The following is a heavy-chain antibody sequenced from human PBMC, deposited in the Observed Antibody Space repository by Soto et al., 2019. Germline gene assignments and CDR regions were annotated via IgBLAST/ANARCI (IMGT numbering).Heavy chain of an antibody. D-gene: IGHD3-22*01. Sequence: VQLVQSGAEVKKPGASVKVSCKASGYTFTRYGISWVRQAPGQGLEWMVWISAYNGNTDYAQKLQGRVTMTTDTSTSTAYMELRSLRSDDTAVYYCARVNHDYYDSSGYYYYYYGMDVWGRGTTVTVSS. J-gene: IGHJ6*02. CDR1: GYTFTRYG. CDR2: ISAYNGNT. V-gene: IGHV1-18*01. CDR3: ARVNHDYYDSSGYYYYYYGMDV.